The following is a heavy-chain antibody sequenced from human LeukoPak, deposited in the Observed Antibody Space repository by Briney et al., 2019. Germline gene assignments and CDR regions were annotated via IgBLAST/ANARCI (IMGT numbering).Heavy chain of an antibody. V-gene: IGHV4-39*07. D-gene: IGHD2-2*01. J-gene: IGHJ3*02. Sequence: GSLRLSCAASGFTYGSYAMSWVRQPPGKGLEWIGSIYYSGSTYYNPSLKSRVTISVDRSKNQFSLKLSSVTAADTTVYYCASSYCSSTSCLPPDAFDIWGQGTMVTVSS. CDR1: GFTYGSYA. CDR3: ASSYCSSTSCLPPDAFDI. CDR2: IYYSGST.